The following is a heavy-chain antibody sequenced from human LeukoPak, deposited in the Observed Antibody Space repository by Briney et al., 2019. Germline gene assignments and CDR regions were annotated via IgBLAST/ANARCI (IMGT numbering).Heavy chain of an antibody. J-gene: IGHJ5*02. Sequence: PSETLSLTCTVSGGSISSYYWSWIRQPPGKGLEWIGYIYYSGSTNYNPSLKSRVTISVDTSKNQFSLKLSSVTAADTAVYYCARGRWYYYGSGSYCWFDPWGQGTLVTVSS. V-gene: IGHV4-59*01. D-gene: IGHD3-10*01. CDR1: GGSISSYY. CDR2: IYYSGST. CDR3: ARGRWYYYGSGSYCWFDP.